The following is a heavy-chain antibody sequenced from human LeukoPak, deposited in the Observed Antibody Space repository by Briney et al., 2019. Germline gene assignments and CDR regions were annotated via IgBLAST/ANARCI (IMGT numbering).Heavy chain of an antibody. CDR1: GGSISSGSYY. D-gene: IGHD3-22*01. V-gene: IGHV4-61*02. CDR3: AREGGYYGGFDY. J-gene: IGHJ4*02. CDR2: IYTSGST. Sequence: SQTLSLTCTVSGGSISSGSYYWSWIRQPAGKGLEWIGRIYTSGSTNYNPSLKTRVTISVDTSQHQFSLKLSSVTAADTAVYYCAREGGYYGGFDYWGQGTLVTVSS.